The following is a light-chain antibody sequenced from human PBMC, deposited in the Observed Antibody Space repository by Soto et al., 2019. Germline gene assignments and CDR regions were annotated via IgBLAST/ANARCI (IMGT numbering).Light chain of an antibody. CDR3: QQYGSAPYT. V-gene: IGKV3-20*01. CDR2: RAS. CDR1: QSVSSNY. J-gene: IGKJ2*01. Sequence: EIVLTQSPGTLSLSPGERATLSCRASQSVSSNYLAWYQQKPGQTPRLLIYRASSRATGIPDRFSGSGSGTALTLTISRLETEEFAFYYCQQYGSAPYTFGLGTTLEIK.